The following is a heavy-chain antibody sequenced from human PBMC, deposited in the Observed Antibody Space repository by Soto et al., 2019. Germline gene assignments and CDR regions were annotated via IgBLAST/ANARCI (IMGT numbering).Heavy chain of an antibody. Sequence: VKVSCKASGYTFTSYYMHWVRQAPGQGLEWMGIINPSGGSTSYAQKFQGRVTMTRDTSTSTVYMELSSLRSEDTAVYYCARASGGYYYYMDVWGKGTTVTVSS. CDR3: ARASGGYYYYMDV. J-gene: IGHJ6*03. D-gene: IGHD3-16*01. CDR1: GYTFTSYY. CDR2: INPSGGST. V-gene: IGHV1-46*03.